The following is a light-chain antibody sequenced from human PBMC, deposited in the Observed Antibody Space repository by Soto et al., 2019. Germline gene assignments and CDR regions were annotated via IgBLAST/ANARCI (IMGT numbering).Light chain of an antibody. CDR2: TAT. CDR3: QQQAT. V-gene: IGKV3-20*01. CDR1: RSLSSSY. Sequence: EIVLTQSPGTLSLSPGERATLSCRASRSLSSSYVVWYEQKPGQAPRLLAYTATRRATGIPDRFSVSGSATEYTLTISRLEPEDFAVYYCQQQATFGQGTKLEIK. J-gene: IGKJ2*01.